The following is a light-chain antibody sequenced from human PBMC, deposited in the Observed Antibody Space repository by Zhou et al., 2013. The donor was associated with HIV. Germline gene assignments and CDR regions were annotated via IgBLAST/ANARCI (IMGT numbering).Light chain of an antibody. CDR1: QNINSW. V-gene: IGKV1-5*03. Sequence: DIQMTQSPSTLSASVGDSVTITCRASQNINSWLAWYQQKPGKAPRLLIYKASTLESGVPSRFSGSGSGTDFTLTISSLQPGDFATYYCHQFDSFPWTFGQGTKVEIK. CDR2: KAS. CDR3: HQFDSFPWT. J-gene: IGKJ1*01.